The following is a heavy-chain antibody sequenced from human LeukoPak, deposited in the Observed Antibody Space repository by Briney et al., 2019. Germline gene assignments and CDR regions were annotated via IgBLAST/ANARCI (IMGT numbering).Heavy chain of an antibody. V-gene: IGHV3-21*04. CDR3: VRDRGTYRPIDY. D-gene: IGHD1-26*01. CDR2: ISYTGTYI. J-gene: IGHJ4*02. CDR1: GFTVSSNY. Sequence: GGSLRLSCAASGFTVSSNYMSWVRQAPGKGLEWVSSISYTGTYIYYADSVKGRFTISRDNAQNSLYLQMNSLRAEDTAIYYCVRDRGTYRPIDYWGQGTLVTVSS.